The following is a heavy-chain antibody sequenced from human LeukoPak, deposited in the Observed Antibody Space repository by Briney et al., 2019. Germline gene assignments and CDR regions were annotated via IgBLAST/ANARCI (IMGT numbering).Heavy chain of an antibody. V-gene: IGHV4-59*01. CDR3: ARARDYDILTGYYHDY. D-gene: IGHD3-9*01. CDR1: GGSISSYY. CDR2: IYYSGST. Sequence: SETLSLTCTVSGGSISSYYWSWIRQPPGKGLEWIGYIYYSGSTNYNPSLKSRVTISVDTSKNQFSLKLSSVTAADTAVSYCARARDYDILTGYYHDYWGQGTLVTVSS. J-gene: IGHJ4*02.